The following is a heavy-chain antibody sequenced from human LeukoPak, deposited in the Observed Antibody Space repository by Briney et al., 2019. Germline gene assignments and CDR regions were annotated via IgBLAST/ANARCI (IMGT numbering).Heavy chain of an antibody. CDR1: GGSISSSRYY. CDR2: IYYSGST. V-gene: IGHV4-39*01. Sequence: PSETLSLTCTVSGGSISSSRYYWGWIRQPPGKGLEWIESIYYSGSTYYNPSLKSRVTILLDMSKNQFSLNLSSVTAADTAAYYCARQSGPYFNYWGQGTLVTVSS. CDR3: ARQSGPYFNY. J-gene: IGHJ4*02.